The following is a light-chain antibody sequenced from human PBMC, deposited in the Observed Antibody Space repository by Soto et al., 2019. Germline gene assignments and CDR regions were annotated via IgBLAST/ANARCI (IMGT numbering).Light chain of an antibody. CDR3: QQYGSSLPWT. CDR1: QSVSNTY. Sequence: EIVLTQSPGTLSLSPGESATLSCRASQSVSNTYLAWYQQKPGQAPRLLFYGASSRATGIPDRFSASGTGTDFTLTISDVQPEDFAMYYCQQYGSSLPWTFGQGTKVDIK. J-gene: IGKJ1*01. V-gene: IGKV3-20*01. CDR2: GAS.